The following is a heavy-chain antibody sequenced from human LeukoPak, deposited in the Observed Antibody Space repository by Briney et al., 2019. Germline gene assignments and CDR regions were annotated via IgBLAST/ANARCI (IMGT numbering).Heavy chain of an antibody. V-gene: IGHV3-30*14. D-gene: IGHD3-9*01. Sequence: GGSLRLSCEASGFTFSTYPMHWVRQTPDKGLEWVAMISHHGSNEYYADSVKGRFTISRDNSKNTVYLQMNNPRVEDTAIYYCAPVHDNTGYYHYFDSWGQGTLVTVSS. CDR3: APVHDNTGYYHYFDS. CDR1: GFTFSTYP. J-gene: IGHJ4*02. CDR2: ISHHGSNE.